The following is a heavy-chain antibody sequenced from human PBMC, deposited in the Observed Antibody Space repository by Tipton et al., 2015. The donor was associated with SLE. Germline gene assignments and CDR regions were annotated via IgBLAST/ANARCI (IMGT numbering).Heavy chain of an antibody. Sequence: GLVKPSETLSLICVVSDDSLSSSYWSWIRQPPGKGLEWIASLDDSGNTNYNPSLRSRVTTSIDTPKSQFPLKLNPVPAEDTAVYYGANGSGWYKDWGQGTLVTVSS. D-gene: IGHD6-19*01. J-gene: IGHJ1*01. CDR2: LDDSGNT. CDR3: ANGSGWYKD. V-gene: IGHV4-59*01. CDR1: DDSLSSSY.